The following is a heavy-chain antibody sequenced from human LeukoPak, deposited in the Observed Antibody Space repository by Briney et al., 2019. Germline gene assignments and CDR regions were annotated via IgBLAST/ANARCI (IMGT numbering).Heavy chain of an antibody. CDR3: ARDPRKNRGAGYGMDV. Sequence: SETLSPTCTVSGGSISSGGYYWSWIRQHPGKGLEWIGYIYYSGSTYYNPSLKSRVTISVDTSKNQFSLKLSSVTAADAAVYYCARDPRKNRGAGYGMDVWGQGTTVTVSS. D-gene: IGHD1-26*01. CDR2: IYYSGST. J-gene: IGHJ6*02. V-gene: IGHV4-31*03. CDR1: GGSISSGGYY.